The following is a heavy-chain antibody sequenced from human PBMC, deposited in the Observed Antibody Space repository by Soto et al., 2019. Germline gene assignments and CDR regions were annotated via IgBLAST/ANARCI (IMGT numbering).Heavy chain of an antibody. V-gene: IGHV3-15*01. Sequence: EVQLVESGGDLVKPGGSRRISCEVSGFTFRNAWMTWVRQAPGKGLEWVGRIKSNTDGETTDYAAPVQGRFTISRDDSKNTVYLQMNSLKIEDTAVYYCSQGGFYYIDFWGQGTLVTVSP. D-gene: IGHD3-3*01. J-gene: IGHJ4*02. CDR1: GFTFRNAW. CDR3: SQGGFYYIDF. CDR2: IKSNTDGETT.